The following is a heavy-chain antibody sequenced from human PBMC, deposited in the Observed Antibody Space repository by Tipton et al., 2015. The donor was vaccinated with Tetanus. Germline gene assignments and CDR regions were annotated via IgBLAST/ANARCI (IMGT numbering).Heavy chain of an antibody. CDR2: FYSGGSI. J-gene: IGHJ5*01. V-gene: IGHV4-39*01. CDR1: GGSITSSTYY. D-gene: IGHD2/OR15-2a*01. Sequence: TLSLTCTVSGGSITSSTYYWGWIRQPPGKGLEWIGTFYSGGSIFYNPSFKSRATISVDTPKNQISLRLTSVASADTAVYYCARHSSWFDSWGQGTLVTVSS. CDR3: ARHSSWFDS.